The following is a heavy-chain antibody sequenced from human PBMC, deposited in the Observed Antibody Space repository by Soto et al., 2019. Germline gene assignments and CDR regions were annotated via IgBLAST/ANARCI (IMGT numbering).Heavy chain of an antibody. CDR3: ARDRFEGGGNPTLGYFDL. CDR1: GFTFSGYD. J-gene: IGHJ2*01. CDR2: IGTAGDT. D-gene: IGHD2-15*01. Sequence: EVQLVESGGGLVQPGGSLRLSCAASGFTFSGYDMHWVRQTTGKGLEWVSAIGTAGDTYYPGSVKGRFTISRENVKNSLYLQMNSLRAEDTAVYYCARDRFEGGGNPTLGYFDLWGRGTLVTVSS. V-gene: IGHV3-13*01.